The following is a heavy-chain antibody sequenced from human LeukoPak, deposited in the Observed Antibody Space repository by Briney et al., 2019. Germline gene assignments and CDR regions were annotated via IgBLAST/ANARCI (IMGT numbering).Heavy chain of an antibody. J-gene: IGHJ4*02. CDR2: IRYDGSNK. D-gene: IGHD5-18*01. CDR1: GFTFSSYG. Sequence: PGGSLRLSCAASGFTFSSYGTHWVRQAPGKGLEWVAFIRYDGSNKYYADSVKGRFTISRDNSKNTLYLQMNSLGAEDTAVYYCATLTAMVTFFDYWGQGTLVTVSS. V-gene: IGHV3-30*02. CDR3: ATLTAMVTFFDY.